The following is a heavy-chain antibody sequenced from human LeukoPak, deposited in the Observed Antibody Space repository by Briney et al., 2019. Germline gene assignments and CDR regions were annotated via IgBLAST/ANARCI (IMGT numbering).Heavy chain of an antibody. CDR2: ISGYNGNI. V-gene: IGHV1-18*01. J-gene: IGHJ4*02. CDR1: GYTFTSYG. CDR3: AIENGGSYFEY. Sequence: ASVKVSCKASGYTFTSYGISWVRQAPGQGLEWMGWISGYNGNINYVQKLQGRVTMTTDTSTSTVYLELRSLSSDDTAVYYCAIENGGSYFEYWGQGTLVTVSS. D-gene: IGHD1-26*01.